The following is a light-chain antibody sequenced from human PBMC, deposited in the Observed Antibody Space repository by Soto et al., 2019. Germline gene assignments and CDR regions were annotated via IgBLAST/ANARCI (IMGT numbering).Light chain of an antibody. CDR2: GAS. J-gene: IGKJ3*01. CDR3: QQFGSSPGFT. CDR1: QSINSRY. Sequence: EIVLTQSPGTLSLSPGERATLSCRASQSINSRYLAWYQQKPGQAPRLLIYGASSRATGIPDRFSCSGSGTDFTLTISRLEPEHFAVYYCQQFGSSPGFTFGPGTKVDIK. V-gene: IGKV3-20*01.